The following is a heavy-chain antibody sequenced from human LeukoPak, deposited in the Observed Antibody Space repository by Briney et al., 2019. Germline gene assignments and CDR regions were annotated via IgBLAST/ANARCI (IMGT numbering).Heavy chain of an antibody. CDR2: IKEDGSET. Sequence: GESLRLSCAASGFTFKKYWMNWVRQVPGKGLECLANIKEDGSETYYANSVKGRFTISRDNSKNTLYLQMNSLRAEDTAVYYCAKGAFSYSSSWYDYWGQGTLVTVSS. V-gene: IGHV3-7*03. CDR3: AKGAFSYSSSWYDY. CDR1: GFTFKKYW. D-gene: IGHD6-13*01. J-gene: IGHJ4*02.